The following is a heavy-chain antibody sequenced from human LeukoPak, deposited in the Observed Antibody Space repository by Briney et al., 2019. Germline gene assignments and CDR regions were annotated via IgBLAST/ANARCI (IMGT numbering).Heavy chain of an antibody. CDR2: IYSSGTT. Sequence: GGSLRLSCAASGFIVSSNYMNWVRQAPGKGLEWVSVIYSSGTTYYGDSVKGRFTISRDNSKNTLYLQMNSLRAEDTAVYYRAKDRQGGILNAFDIWGQGTMVTVSS. CDR1: GFIVSSNY. D-gene: IGHD1-14*01. J-gene: IGHJ3*02. CDR3: AKDRQGGILNAFDI. V-gene: IGHV3-53*01.